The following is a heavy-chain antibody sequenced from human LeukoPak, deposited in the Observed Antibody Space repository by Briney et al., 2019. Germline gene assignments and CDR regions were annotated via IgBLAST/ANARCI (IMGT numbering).Heavy chain of an antibody. Sequence: SDTLSLTCTVSGGSISSSSYYWGWIRQPPGKGLEWIGSIYYSGSTYYNPSLKRRVTISVDTSKNQFSLKLSSVTAADTAVYYCARVLRYFINWLDPWGQGTLVTVSS. V-gene: IGHV4-39*07. CDR2: IYYSGST. J-gene: IGHJ5*02. CDR3: ARVLRYFINWLDP. D-gene: IGHD3-9*01. CDR1: GGSISSSSYY.